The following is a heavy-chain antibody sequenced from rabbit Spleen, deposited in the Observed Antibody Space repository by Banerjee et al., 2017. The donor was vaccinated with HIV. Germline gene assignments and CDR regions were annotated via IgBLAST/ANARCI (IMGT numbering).Heavy chain of an antibody. CDR1: GFSFSSTDY. CDR3: ARDAGTSFSTYGMDL. D-gene: IGHD8-1*01. V-gene: IGHV1S45*01. J-gene: IGHJ6*01. Sequence: QEQLEESGGGLVQPEGSLTLTCTASGFSFSSTDYMCWVRQAPGKGLEWIGCIHNGNSGVTFYATWAKGRFTISKTSSTTVTLQMTSLTAADTATYFCARDAGTSFSTYGMDLWGPGTLVTVS. CDR2: IHNGNSGVT.